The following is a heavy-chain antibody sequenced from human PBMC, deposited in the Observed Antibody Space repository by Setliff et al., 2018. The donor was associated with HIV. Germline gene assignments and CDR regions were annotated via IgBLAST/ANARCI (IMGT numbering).Heavy chain of an antibody. CDR2: IFHSGST. V-gene: IGHV4-61*01. J-gene: IGHJ4*02. CDR3: ARRPQWLGHYFDY. D-gene: IGHD6-19*01. CDR1: GGSVRSGSYY. Sequence: ETLSLTCTVSGGSVRSGSYYWSWIRQPPGKGLEWIGYIFHSGSTNYNPSLKSRVTISVDTSKNQFPLKLSSVTAADTAVYYCARRPQWLGHYFDYWGQGTLVTVSS.